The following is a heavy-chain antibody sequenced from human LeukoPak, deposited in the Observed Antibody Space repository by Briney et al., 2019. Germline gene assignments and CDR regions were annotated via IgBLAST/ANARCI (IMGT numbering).Heavy chain of an antibody. CDR2: IYYSGSP. CDR1: GGSISSSSYY. CDR3: ARQYSPPYHWFDP. Sequence: PSETLSLTCTVSGGSISSSSYYWGWIRQPPGKGLEWIGSIYYSGSPYYNPSLKSRVTISVDPSKHQFSLKLSSVTAADTAVYYRARQYSPPYHWFDPWGQGTLVTVSS. V-gene: IGHV4-39*01. J-gene: IGHJ5*02. D-gene: IGHD6-13*01.